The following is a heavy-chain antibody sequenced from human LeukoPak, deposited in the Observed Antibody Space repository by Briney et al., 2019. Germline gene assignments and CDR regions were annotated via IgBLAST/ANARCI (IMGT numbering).Heavy chain of an antibody. CDR1: GFTFSSYA. V-gene: IGHV3-23*01. Sequence: GPLRLSCAASGFTFSSYAMSWVRQAPGKGLEWVSFISPSGDRTSNADSVEGRFTISRDNTRNTLYLQMNSLRDEDTGVYYCAIMHGYYDGSGFWVQWGQGTLVTVSS. CDR3: AIMHGYYDGSGFWVQ. CDR2: ISPSGDRT. D-gene: IGHD3-22*01. J-gene: IGHJ4*02.